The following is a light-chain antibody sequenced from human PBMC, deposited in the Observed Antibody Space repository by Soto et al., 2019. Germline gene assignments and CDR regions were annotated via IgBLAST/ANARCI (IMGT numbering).Light chain of an antibody. V-gene: IGKV3-15*01. CDR2: RAS. CDR1: QSVYSN. J-gene: IGKJ1*01. Sequence: EIVMTQSPATLSVSPGERATLSCRASQSVYSNVAWYQQRPGQAPRLLIYRASTRATGIPARFSGSGSGTEFTLTISSLQSEDFAVYYCLHYQNLWACGQGTKVEIK. CDR3: LHYQNLWA.